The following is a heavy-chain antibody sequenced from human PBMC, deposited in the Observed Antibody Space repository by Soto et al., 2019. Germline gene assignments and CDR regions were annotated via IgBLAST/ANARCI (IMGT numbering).Heavy chain of an antibody. CDR2: VSHDGRNT. CDR1: GFTFSDYA. V-gene: IGHV3-30*18. CDR3: AKGGRQWLVTSDFNY. Sequence: VQLVESGGGVVQPGRSLRLSCAASGFTFSDYAMHWVRQAPGKGLEWVAVVSHDGRNTHYADSVKGRFTISRDRSKNTVSPEMTSLRAEDTAVYYSAKGGRQWLVTSDFNYWGQGALVSVSS. D-gene: IGHD6-19*01. J-gene: IGHJ4*02.